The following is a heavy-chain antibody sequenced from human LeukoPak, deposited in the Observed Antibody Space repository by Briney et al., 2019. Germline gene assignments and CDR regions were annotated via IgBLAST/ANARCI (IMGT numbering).Heavy chain of an antibody. V-gene: IGHV3-53*01. CDR1: GYTVSDKP. Sequence: GGSLRLSCAASGYTVSDKPMTWVRQAAGKGLEWISVIYSDGSTYYADSVKGRFTISRDNSKNTLYLQMNSLRAEDTAVYYCAKDRKEVDYWGQGTLVTVSS. CDR2: IYSDGST. CDR3: AKDRKEVDY. J-gene: IGHJ4*02.